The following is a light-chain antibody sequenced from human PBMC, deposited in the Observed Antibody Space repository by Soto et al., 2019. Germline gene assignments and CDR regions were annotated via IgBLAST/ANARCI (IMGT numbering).Light chain of an antibody. CDR2: KAS. J-gene: IGKJ1*01. Sequence: DIQMTQSPSTLSASVGDRVTITCRASQTIGSWLAWYQQKPGKAPKLLIYKASTLKSGVPSRFSGSGSGTVFTLTISRLQHDVFATYCCQQYNNYWAFGQGTKVDIK. CDR1: QTIGSW. V-gene: IGKV1-5*03. CDR3: QQYNNYWA.